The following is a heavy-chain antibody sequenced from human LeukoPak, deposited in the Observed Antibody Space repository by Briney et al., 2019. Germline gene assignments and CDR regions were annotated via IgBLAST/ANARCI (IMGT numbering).Heavy chain of an antibody. J-gene: IGHJ4*02. CDR2: IDWDDDK. CDR1: GFSLSTSGMR. V-gene: IGHV2-70*04. Sequence: SGPALVKPTQTLTLTCTFSGFSLSTSGMRVSWIRQPPGKALEWLARIDWDDDKFYSTSLKTRLTITKDTSKNQVVLTMTNMDPVDTATYYCARNFGGNPFDYWGQGTLVTVSS. CDR3: ARNFGGNPFDY. D-gene: IGHD4-23*01.